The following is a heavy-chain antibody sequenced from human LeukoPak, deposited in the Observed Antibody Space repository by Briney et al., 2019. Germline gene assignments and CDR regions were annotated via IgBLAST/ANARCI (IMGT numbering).Heavy chain of an antibody. CDR2: ISAYNGNT. CDR1: GYTFTSYG. V-gene: IGHV1-18*01. D-gene: IGHD5-12*01. CDR3: ARVVDIVATIGFFDY. J-gene: IGHJ4*02. Sequence: ASVKVSCKASGYTFTSYGISWVRQAPGQGLEWMGWISAYNGNTNYAQKLQGRVTMTTDTSTSTAYMELRSLRSDGTAVYYCARVVDIVATIGFFDYWGQGTLVTVSS.